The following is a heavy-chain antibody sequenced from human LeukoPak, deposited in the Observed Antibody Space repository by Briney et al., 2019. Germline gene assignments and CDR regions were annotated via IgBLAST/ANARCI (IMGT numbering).Heavy chain of an antibody. CDR3: ARSLQAVYCSSTSCYKPYYYGMDV. D-gene: IGHD2-2*02. CDR2: ISSSSYI. CDR1: GFTFSSYS. Sequence: PGGSLRLSCAASGFTFSSYSMNWVRQAPGKGLEWVSSISSSSYIYYADSVKGRFTISRDNAKNSLYLQMNSLRAEDTAVYYCARSLQAVYCSSTSCYKPYYYGMDVWGQGTTVTVSS. J-gene: IGHJ6*02. V-gene: IGHV3-21*01.